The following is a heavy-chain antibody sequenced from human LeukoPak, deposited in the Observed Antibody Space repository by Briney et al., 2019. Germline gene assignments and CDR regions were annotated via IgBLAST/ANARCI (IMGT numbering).Heavy chain of an antibody. V-gene: IGHV3-43*02. Sequence: HPGGSLRLSCAASGFTFDDYAMHWVRQAPGKGPEWVSYVTANGGGTYYADSVKGRFVISRDNSKSSLYLQMNILRPEDTALYYCAKILNPHAFDIWGQGTMVTVSS. CDR1: GFTFDDYA. J-gene: IGHJ3*02. D-gene: IGHD1-14*01. CDR3: AKILNPHAFDI. CDR2: VTANGGGT.